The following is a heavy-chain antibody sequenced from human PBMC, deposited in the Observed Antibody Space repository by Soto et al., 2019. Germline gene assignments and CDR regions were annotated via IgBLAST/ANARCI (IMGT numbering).Heavy chain of an antibody. Sequence: GGSLRLSCAASGFSFGSYALSWVRQAPGKGLEWVSTISGSDGKTFYADSVRGRFSISRDTSQSTLYLQMNSLRADDTAMYYCARWSYLDYWGQGTRVTVSS. CDR2: ISGSDGKT. CDR3: ARWSYLDY. D-gene: IGHD3-3*01. CDR1: GFSFGSYA. J-gene: IGHJ4*02. V-gene: IGHV3-23*01.